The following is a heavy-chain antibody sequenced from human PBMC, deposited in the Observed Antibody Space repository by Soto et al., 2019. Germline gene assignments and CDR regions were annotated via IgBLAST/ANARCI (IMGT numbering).Heavy chain of an antibody. V-gene: IGHV3-48*03. Sequence: GGFLRFSCGVSGLNFDRYEMNWVRPAPGKGLEWISYISSSANRIYYADSVKGRFTISRDNPKNSLYLQMNSLRAEDTAVYYCARGVYDSNGYSYPWGQGTLVTVSS. J-gene: IGHJ5*02. D-gene: IGHD3-22*01. CDR3: ARGVYDSNGYSYP. CDR1: GLNFDRYE. CDR2: ISSSANRI.